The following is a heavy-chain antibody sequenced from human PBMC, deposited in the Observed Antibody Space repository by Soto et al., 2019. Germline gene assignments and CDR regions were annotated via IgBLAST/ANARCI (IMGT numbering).Heavy chain of an antibody. J-gene: IGHJ5*02. V-gene: IGHV4-4*02. Sequence: SETLSLTCGVSGGTVASSHWWSWVRQSPGRGLEWIGNVYHTGDTNFNPSLQSRVTFSVDKSNNQFSLRLTSVTAADTAVYFCAREIVTAGGNNYFDPWGPGTLVTVSS. CDR2: VYHTGDT. D-gene: IGHD2-21*02. CDR1: GGTVASSHW. CDR3: AREIVTAGGNNYFDP.